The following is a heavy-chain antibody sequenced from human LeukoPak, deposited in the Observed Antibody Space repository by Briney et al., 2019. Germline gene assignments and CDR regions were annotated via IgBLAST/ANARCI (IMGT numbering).Heavy chain of an antibody. CDR3: ARGEVEMATAGNWFDP. D-gene: IGHD5-24*01. Sequence: SVKVSCKASGGTFSSYAISWVRQAPGQGLEWMGGIIPIFGTANYAQKFQGRVTITTDEPTSTAYMELSSLRSEDTAVYYCARGEVEMATAGNWFDPWGQGTLVTVSS. CDR2: IIPIFGTA. V-gene: IGHV1-69*05. CDR1: GGTFSSYA. J-gene: IGHJ5*02.